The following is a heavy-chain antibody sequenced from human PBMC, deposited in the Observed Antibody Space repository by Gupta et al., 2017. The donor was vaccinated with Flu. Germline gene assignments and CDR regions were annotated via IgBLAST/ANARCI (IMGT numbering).Heavy chain of an antibody. Sequence: EVLLLESGGVLVKPGGSLRLLCSALGFPFGSFSMSLVRQAPGKGLEWVSAISGSGGRTYYADSVKGRFTISRDNSKNTLYLQLNSLTADDTAVYYCARYEGTDFWSGYYTGIDYWGQGTLVTVSS. J-gene: IGHJ4*02. CDR3: ARYEGTDFWSGYYTGIDY. V-gene: IGHV3-23*01. D-gene: IGHD3-3*01. CDR1: GFPFGSFS. CDR2: ISGSGGRT.